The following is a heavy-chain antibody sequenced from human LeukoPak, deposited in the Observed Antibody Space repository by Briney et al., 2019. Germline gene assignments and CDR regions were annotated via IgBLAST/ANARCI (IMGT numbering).Heavy chain of an antibody. D-gene: IGHD3-10*01. CDR2: IYYSGST. CDR3: ARVGTYGSGSYLSWLDY. J-gene: IGHJ4*02. V-gene: IGHV4-59*01. CDR1: GGSISSYY. Sequence: SKTLSLTCTVAGGSISSYYWSWIRQPPGKGLEWIGYIYYSGSTNYNPSLKSRVTISVDTSKNQFSLKLSSETAADTAVYYCARVGTYGSGSYLSWLDYWGQGTLVTVSS.